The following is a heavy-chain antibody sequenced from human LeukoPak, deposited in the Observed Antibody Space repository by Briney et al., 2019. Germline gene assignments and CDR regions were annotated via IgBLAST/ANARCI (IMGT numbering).Heavy chain of an antibody. Sequence: GGSLRLFCAASGFTFSSYGMHWVRQAPGKGLEWVAFIRYDGSNKYYADSVKGRFTISRYNSKNTLYLQMNSLRAEDTAVYYCAKAGYSSSWSFDYYYYYMDVWGKGTTVTVS. CDR2: IRYDGSNK. CDR1: GFTFSSYG. D-gene: IGHD6-13*01. J-gene: IGHJ6*03. CDR3: AKAGYSSSWSFDYYYYYMDV. V-gene: IGHV3-30*02.